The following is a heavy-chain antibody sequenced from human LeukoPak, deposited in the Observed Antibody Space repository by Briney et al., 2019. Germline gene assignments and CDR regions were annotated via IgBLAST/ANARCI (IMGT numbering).Heavy chain of an antibody. CDR2: INHSGST. V-gene: IGHV4-34*01. J-gene: IGHJ6*03. CDR3: ARATSPDYYYYYMDV. CDR1: GGSFSGYY. Sequence: PSETLSLTCAVYGGSFSGYYWSWIRQPPGKGLEWIGEINHSGSTNYNPSLKSRVTISVDTSKNQFSLKLSSVTAADTAVYYCARATSPDYYYYYMDVWGKGTTVTVSS.